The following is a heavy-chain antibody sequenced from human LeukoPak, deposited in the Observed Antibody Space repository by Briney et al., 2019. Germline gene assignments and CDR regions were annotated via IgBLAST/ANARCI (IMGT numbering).Heavy chain of an antibody. CDR1: GFTFSSYA. V-gene: IGHV3-23*01. D-gene: IGHD3-3*01. Sequence: GGSLRLSCAASGFTFSSYAMSWVRQAPGKGLEWVSGISGSGGSTYYADSVKGRFTISRDNSKHTLYLQMNSLRAEDTAVYYCAKVTIVPYSEWLHDSWGQGTLVTVSS. J-gene: IGHJ5*01. CDR3: AKVTIVPYSEWLHDS. CDR2: ISGSGGST.